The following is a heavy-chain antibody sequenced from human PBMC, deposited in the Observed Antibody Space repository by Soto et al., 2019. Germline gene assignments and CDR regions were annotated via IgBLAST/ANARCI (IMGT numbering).Heavy chain of an antibody. J-gene: IGHJ6*02. D-gene: IGHD3-22*01. CDR2: IRSKANSYAT. V-gene: IGHV3-73*02. CDR3: TRPAYYDSSGYYYGDYYYGMDV. Sequence: EVQLVESGGGLVQPGGSLKLSCAASGFTFSGSAMHWVRQASGKGLEWVGRIRSKANSYATAYAASVKGRFTISRDDSKNTEYLQMNSLKTEDTAVYYCTRPAYYDSSGYYYGDYYYGMDVWGQGTTVTVSS. CDR1: GFTFSGSA.